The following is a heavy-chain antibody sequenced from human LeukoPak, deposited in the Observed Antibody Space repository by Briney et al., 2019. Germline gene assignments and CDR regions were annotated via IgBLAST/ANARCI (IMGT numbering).Heavy chain of an antibody. CDR1: GFTFSSYS. J-gene: IGHJ4*02. Sequence: GGSLRLSCAASGFTFSSYSMNWVRQAPGKGLEWVSSISSSSSYIYYADSVKGRFTISRDNPKNSLYLQMNSLRAEDTAVYYCAGAAYGAKSLDYWGQGTLVTVSS. CDR3: AGAAYGAKSLDY. CDR2: ISSSSSYI. V-gene: IGHV3-21*01. D-gene: IGHD4/OR15-4a*01.